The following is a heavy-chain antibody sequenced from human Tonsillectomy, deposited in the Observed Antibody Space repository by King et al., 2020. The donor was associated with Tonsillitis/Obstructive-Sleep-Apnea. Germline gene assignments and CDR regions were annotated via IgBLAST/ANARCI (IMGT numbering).Heavy chain of an antibody. J-gene: IGHJ4*02. V-gene: IGHV4-39*02. CDR2: IYYRGST. D-gene: IGHD6-6*01. CDR3: ARDGEYSSTNYFDY. Sequence: LQLQESGPGLVKPSETLSLTCTVSGGSISSNPYYWDWIRQPPGKGLEWIGSIYYRGSTYYNPSLKSRVTISVDTSKNQFSLKLSSVTAADTAVYYCARDGEYSSTNYFDYWGQGTLVTVSS. CDR1: GGSISSNPYY.